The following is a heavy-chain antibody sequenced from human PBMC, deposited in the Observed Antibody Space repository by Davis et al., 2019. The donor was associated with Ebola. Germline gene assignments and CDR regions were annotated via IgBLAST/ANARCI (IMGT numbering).Heavy chain of an antibody. CDR3: AKTGMAARSYWYFDL. Sequence: PGRSLTLSCAASAFTFSSYSTNWVRQAPGKGLEWVPSISSSSSYIYYADSVKGRFTISRDNATNSLYLQRNSLRAEDTAVYYCAKTGMAARSYWYFDLWGRGTLVTVSS. J-gene: IGHJ2*01. D-gene: IGHD6-6*01. CDR2: ISSSSSYI. CDR1: AFTFSSYS. V-gene: IGHV3-21*01.